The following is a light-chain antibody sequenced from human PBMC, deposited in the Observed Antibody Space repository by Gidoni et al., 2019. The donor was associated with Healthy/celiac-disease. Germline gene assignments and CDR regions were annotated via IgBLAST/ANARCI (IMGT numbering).Light chain of an antibody. CDR1: QSISSY. CDR3: QQSYSTPPL. CDR2: AAS. Sequence: IQMTQSPSSLSASVGDRVTITCRASQSISSYLNWYQQKPGKAPKLLIYAASSLQSGVPSRFSGSGSGTDFTLTISSLQPEDFATYYCQQSYSTPPLFXGXTKVEIK. J-gene: IGKJ4*01. V-gene: IGKV1-39*01.